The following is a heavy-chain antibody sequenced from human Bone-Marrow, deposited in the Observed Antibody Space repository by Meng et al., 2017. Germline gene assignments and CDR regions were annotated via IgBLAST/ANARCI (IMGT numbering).Heavy chain of an antibody. V-gene: IGHV4-31*03. CDR2: IYYRGST. D-gene: IGHD4-17*01. Sequence: QVQLQVAGPGLARPFQTLSPPCSVSGGSISSGKNYWSWIRQDPGKGLEYIGYIYYRGSTYYNPSLKSRVIISVDTSKNQFSLRLNSVTAADTAVYYCASLYGDSSVWYLDLWGRGTLVTVSS. CDR3: ASLYGDSSVWYLDL. CDR1: GGSISSGKNY. J-gene: IGHJ2*01.